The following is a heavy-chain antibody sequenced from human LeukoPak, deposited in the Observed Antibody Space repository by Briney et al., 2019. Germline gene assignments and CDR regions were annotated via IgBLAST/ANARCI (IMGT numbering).Heavy chain of an antibody. D-gene: IGHD3-22*01. CDR1: GFTFSDYY. Sequence: PGGSLRLSCAASGFTFSDYYMSWIRQAPGKGLEWVSYISSSGSTIYYADSVKGRFTISRDTSKNTLYLQMNSLRAEDTAVYYCAKSHTSGSGSPYYYYHMDVWGKGITVTVSS. CDR3: AKSHTSGSGSPYYYYHMDV. J-gene: IGHJ6*03. CDR2: ISSSGSTI. V-gene: IGHV3-11*01.